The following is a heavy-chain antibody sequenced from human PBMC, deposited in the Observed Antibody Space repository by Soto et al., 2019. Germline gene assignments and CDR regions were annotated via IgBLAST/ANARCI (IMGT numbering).Heavy chain of an antibody. CDR3: ARLGSSGWYQGSYFDY. CDR2: IKSSGST. V-gene: IGHV4-39*01. J-gene: IGHJ4*02. Sequence: QLQLQESGPGLVRPSETLSLICTVSGGSITRNDHYWGWIRQSPGKGLEWIGDIKSSGSTNYNLSLKYRVSMSVETSKNQFSLKMNSVTAADTAVYYCARLGSSGWYQGSYFDYWGQGTLVTVSS. D-gene: IGHD6-19*01. CDR1: GGSITRNDHY.